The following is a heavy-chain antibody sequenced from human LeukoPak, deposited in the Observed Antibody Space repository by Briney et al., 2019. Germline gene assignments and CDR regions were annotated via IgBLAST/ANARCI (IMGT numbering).Heavy chain of an antibody. J-gene: IGHJ3*02. D-gene: IGHD4-11*01. V-gene: IGHV4-30-2*01. Sequence: SETLSLTCAVSGGSISSGGYSWSWVRQPPGKGLEWIGYIYHSGSTYYNPSLKSRVTISVDRSKNQFSLKLSSVTAADTAVYYCAREAEVTDAFDIWGQGTMVTVSS. CDR1: GGSISSGGYS. CDR2: IYHSGST. CDR3: AREAEVTDAFDI.